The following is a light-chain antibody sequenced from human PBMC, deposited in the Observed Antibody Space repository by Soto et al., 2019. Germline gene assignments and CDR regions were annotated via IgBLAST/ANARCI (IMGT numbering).Light chain of an antibody. Sequence: EIVLTQSPGTLSLSPGERATLSCRASQSVSSSFLAWYQQNPGQAPRLLIYGASSRATGIPDRFSGSGSVTDFTLTISRLEPEDFAVYYCQQYDSSPWTFGQGTKVEIK. CDR3: QQYDSSPWT. V-gene: IGKV3-20*01. CDR1: QSVSSSF. J-gene: IGKJ1*01. CDR2: GAS.